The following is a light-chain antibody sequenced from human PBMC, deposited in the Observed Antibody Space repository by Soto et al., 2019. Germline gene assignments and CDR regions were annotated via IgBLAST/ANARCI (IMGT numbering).Light chain of an antibody. Sequence: VVTQSPATLSLSPGERATLSCTASQHVTTTYIAWYQQKFGQAPRLLIYGASTRATGTPDRFTGGGFGTDFTLTISRVEPEDFAVYYCQQYDSSFTFGGGTKVEMK. CDR2: GAS. CDR1: QHVTTTY. CDR3: QQYDSSFT. V-gene: IGKV3-20*01. J-gene: IGKJ4*01.